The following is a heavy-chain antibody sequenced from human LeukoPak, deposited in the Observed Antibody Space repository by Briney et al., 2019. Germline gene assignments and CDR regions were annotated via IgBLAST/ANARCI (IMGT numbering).Heavy chain of an antibody. CDR1: GFTFSIYS. CDR3: ARDLRGLDAFDI. J-gene: IGHJ3*02. CDR2: ISSSSSHI. V-gene: IGHV3-21*01. Sequence: GGSLRLSCAASGFTFSIYSMNWVRQAPGKGLEWVSCISSSSSHIYYSDSVKGRFTIFRDNAKNSLYLQMNSLTAEDTAVYFCARDLRGLDAFDIWGQGTMVTVSS.